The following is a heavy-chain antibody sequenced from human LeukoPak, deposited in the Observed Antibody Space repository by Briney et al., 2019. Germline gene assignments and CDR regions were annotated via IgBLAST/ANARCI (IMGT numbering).Heavy chain of an antibody. D-gene: IGHD3-16*01. CDR1: GGSFSGYY. CDR2: INHSGST. CDR3: ATERYDYIWGSYEN. Sequence: SETLSLTCAVYGGSFSGYYWSWIRQPPGKGLEWIGEINHSGSTNYNPSLKSRVTISVDTSKNQFSLKLSSVTAADTAVYYRATERYDYIWGSYENWGQGTLVTVSS. V-gene: IGHV4-34*01. J-gene: IGHJ4*02.